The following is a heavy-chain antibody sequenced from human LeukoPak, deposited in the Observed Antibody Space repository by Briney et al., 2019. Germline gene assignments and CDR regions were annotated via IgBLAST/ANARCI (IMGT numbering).Heavy chain of an antibody. D-gene: IGHD3-10*01. CDR2: FDPEDGET. CDR1: GYTLTELS. J-gene: IGHJ6*03. Sequence: ASVKVSCKVSGYTLTELSMHWVRQAPGKGLEWMGGFDPEDGETIYVQKFQGRVTMTEDTSTDTAYMELSSLRSEDTAVYYCATRGIGPDLILSNYYYMDVWGKGTTVTISS. V-gene: IGHV1-24*01. CDR3: ATRGIGPDLILSNYYYMDV.